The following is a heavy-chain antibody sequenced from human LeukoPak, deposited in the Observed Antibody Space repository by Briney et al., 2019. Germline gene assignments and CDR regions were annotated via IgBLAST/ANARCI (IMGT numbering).Heavy chain of an antibody. CDR1: GGTFSSYA. V-gene: IGHV1-69*05. J-gene: IGHJ6*03. CDR3: ARDLRRRGYCSSTSYYRIGYYYYMDV. CDR2: IIPIFGTA. Sequence: ASVKVSCKASGGTFSSYAISWVRQAPGQGLEWMGGIIPIFGTANYAQKFQGRVTITTDESTSTAYMELSSLRSEDTAVYYCARDLRRRGYCSSTSYYRIGYYYYMDVWGKGITVTVSS. D-gene: IGHD2-2*01.